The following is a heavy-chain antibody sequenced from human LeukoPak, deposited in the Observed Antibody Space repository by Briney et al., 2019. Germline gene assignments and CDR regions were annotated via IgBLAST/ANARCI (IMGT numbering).Heavy chain of an antibody. CDR2: IYSGGST. V-gene: IGHV3-53*01. CDR3: ARKAIPDY. Sequence: PGGSPRLSCVVSGFTVSNNYMSWVRQAPRKGLEWVSLIYSGGSTYYADSVKGRFTISRDNAKNSLYLQMNSLRAEDTAVYYCARKAIPDYWGQGTLVTVSS. J-gene: IGHJ4*02. CDR1: GFTVSNNY.